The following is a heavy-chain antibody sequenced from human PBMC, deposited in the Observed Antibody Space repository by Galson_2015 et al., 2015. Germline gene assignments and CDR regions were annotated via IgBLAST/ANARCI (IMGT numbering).Heavy chain of an antibody. V-gene: IGHV3-15*01. CDR3: TSNTIFGVVISSGSIDY. CDR2: IKSKTDGETT. J-gene: IGHJ4*02. CDR1: GFTFSNAW. Sequence: SLRLSCAASGFTFSNAWMSWVRQAPGKGLEWVGRIKSKTDGETTDYATPVKGRFTISRDDSKNTLYLQMNSLKIEDTAVYYCTSNTIFGVVISSGSIDYWGQGTLVTVSS. D-gene: IGHD3-3*01.